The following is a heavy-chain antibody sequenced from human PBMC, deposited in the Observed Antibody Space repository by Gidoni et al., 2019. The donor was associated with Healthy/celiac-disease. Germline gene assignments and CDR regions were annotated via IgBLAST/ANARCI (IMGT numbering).Heavy chain of an antibody. CDR3: ARGEGYDSSGYYSFLDYFDY. Sequence: QVQLQESGPGLVKPSETLSLTCTVSGGSISSYYWSWIRQHPGKGLEWIGYIYYSGSTNYNPSLKSRVTISVDTSKNQFSLKLSSVTAADTAVYYCARGEGYDSSGYYSFLDYFDYWGQGTLVTVSS. D-gene: IGHD3-22*01. V-gene: IGHV4-59*01. CDR2: IYYSGST. CDR1: GGSISSYY. J-gene: IGHJ4*02.